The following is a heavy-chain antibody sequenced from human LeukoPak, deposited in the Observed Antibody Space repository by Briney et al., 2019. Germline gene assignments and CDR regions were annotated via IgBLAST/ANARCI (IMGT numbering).Heavy chain of an antibody. CDR1: GYSISSGSY. V-gene: IGHV4-38-2*02. J-gene: IGHJ4*02. Sequence: KPSETLSLTCAVSGYSISSGSYWGCIRQPPGKGLEWIGSIFHSGTTYHNPSLKSRVTISVDTSKNQVSLKLSSVTAADTAVYYCARDLSVTAKFDYWGQGTLVTVSS. CDR3: ARDLSVTAKFDY. CDR2: IFHSGTT. D-gene: IGHD5-18*01.